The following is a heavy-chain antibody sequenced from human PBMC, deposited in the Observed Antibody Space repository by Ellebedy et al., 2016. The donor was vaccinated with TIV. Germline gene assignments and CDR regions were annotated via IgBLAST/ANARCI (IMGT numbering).Heavy chain of an antibody. CDR1: GGSISSGGYY. CDR3: AGVTVAGKFDY. D-gene: IGHD6-19*01. CDR2: IYYSGST. V-gene: IGHV4-31*03. J-gene: IGHJ4*02. Sequence: LRLXXTVSGGSISSGGYYWSWIRQHPGKGLEWIGYIYYSGSTYYNPSLKSRVTISVDTSKNQFSLKLSSVTAADTAVYYCAGVTVAGKFDYWGQGTLVTVSS.